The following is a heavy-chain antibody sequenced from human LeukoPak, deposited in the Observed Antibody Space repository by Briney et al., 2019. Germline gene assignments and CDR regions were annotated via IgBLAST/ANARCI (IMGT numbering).Heavy chain of an antibody. D-gene: IGHD5-12*01. CDR2: ISYDGSNK. J-gene: IGHJ4*02. V-gene: IGHV3-30*04. CDR1: GFTFSSYA. Sequence: GGSLRLSCAASGFTFSSYAMHWVRQAPGKGLEWVAVISYDGSNKYYADSVKGRFTISRDNSKNTLYLQMNSLRAEDTAVYYCAKETLSGYVWWGQGTLVTVSS. CDR3: AKETLSGYVW.